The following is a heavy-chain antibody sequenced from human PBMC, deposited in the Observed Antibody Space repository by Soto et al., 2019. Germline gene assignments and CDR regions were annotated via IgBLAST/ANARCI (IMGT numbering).Heavy chain of an antibody. CDR2: RSYDGSNK. CDR1: GFTLSSYG. J-gene: IGHJ4*02. Sequence: QVQLVESGGGVVQPGMSLRLSCAASGFTLSSYGMHWVRQAPGKGLEWVAVRSYDGSNKYYADSVKGRFTISRYNSKNNLFLQMNSLSADDMDVYYCAKPSYDRSGYYYDYWGQGTLVTVSS. D-gene: IGHD3-22*01. V-gene: IGHV3-30*18. CDR3: AKPSYDRSGYYYDY.